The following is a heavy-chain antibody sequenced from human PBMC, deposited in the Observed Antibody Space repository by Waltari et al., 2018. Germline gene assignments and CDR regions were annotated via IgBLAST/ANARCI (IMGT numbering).Heavy chain of an antibody. CDR2: IIPSFGTA. CDR3: ARGRQQLQNNWFDP. D-gene: IGHD6-13*01. V-gene: IGHV1-69*14. Sequence: QVQLVQSGAEVKKPGSSVKVSCKASGGTFSSYAISWVRQAPGQGLEWMGVIIPSFGTANYAQKFQGRVTITADKSTSTAYMELISLRSEDTAVYYCARGRQQLQNNWFDPWGQGTLVTVSS. CDR1: GGTFSSYA. J-gene: IGHJ5*02.